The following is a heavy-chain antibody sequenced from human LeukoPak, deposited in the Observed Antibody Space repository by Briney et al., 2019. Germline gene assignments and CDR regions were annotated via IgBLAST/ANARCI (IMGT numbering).Heavy chain of an antibody. Sequence: GGSLRLSCAASGFTFSSYGMHWVRQAPGKGLEWVAVISYDGSNKYYADSVKGRFTISRDNSKNTLYLQMNSLRAEDTAVYYCAKVSAGSSWYLGDDYWGQGTLVTVSP. V-gene: IGHV3-30*18. CDR3: AKVSAGSSWYLGDDY. CDR1: GFTFSSYG. J-gene: IGHJ4*02. CDR2: ISYDGSNK. D-gene: IGHD6-13*01.